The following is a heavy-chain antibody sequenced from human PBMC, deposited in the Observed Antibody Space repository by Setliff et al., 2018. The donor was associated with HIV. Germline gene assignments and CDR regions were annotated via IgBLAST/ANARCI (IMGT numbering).Heavy chain of an antibody. Sequence: SETLSLTCTVSGASITSHYWSWIRQSPGRELEWIGYIYSTGSTNYNPSLLSRVSISMDASKNKFSLKVTSVTSADTAVYYCAKGAGFYGDYTFDYWGQGNLVTVSS. CDR1: GASITSHY. CDR3: AKGAGFYGDYTFDY. J-gene: IGHJ4*02. V-gene: IGHV4-59*11. D-gene: IGHD4-17*01. CDR2: IYSTGST.